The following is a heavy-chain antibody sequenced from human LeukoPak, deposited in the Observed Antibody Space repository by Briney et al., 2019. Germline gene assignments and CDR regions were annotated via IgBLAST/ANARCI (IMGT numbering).Heavy chain of an antibody. CDR3: ARDRSELCSDY. V-gene: IGHV3-66*01. J-gene: IGHJ4*02. D-gene: IGHD2-21*01. CDR2: IYSDDST. Sequence: PGGSLRLSCAASGFTVSNNYMSWVRQAPGKGLEWVSVIYSDDSTYYADSVKGRFTISRDNSKNTLYLQMNSLRAEDTALYYCARDRSELCSDYWGQGTLVTVSS. CDR1: GFTVSNNY.